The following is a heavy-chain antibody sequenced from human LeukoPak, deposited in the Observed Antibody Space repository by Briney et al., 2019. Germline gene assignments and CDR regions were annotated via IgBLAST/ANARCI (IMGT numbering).Heavy chain of an antibody. D-gene: IGHD2-8*01. CDR1: GFTFSSYG. Sequence: PGGSLRLSCAASGFTFSSYGMHWVRQAPGKGLEWVAFIRYDGSNKYYADSVKGRFTISRDNSKNILYLQMNSLRAEDTAVYYCAKDRCSNGIGCYYYYMDVWGKGTTVTISS. J-gene: IGHJ6*03. CDR3: AKDRCSNGIGCYYYYMDV. V-gene: IGHV3-30*02. CDR2: IRYDGSNK.